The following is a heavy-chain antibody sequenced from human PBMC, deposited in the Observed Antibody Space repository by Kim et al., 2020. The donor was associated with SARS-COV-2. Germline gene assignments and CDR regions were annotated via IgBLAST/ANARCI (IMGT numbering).Heavy chain of an antibody. Sequence: NTGNAPRYQGRVTMTRTTSISTVYMELSSLRSDDTAMYYCARSPDGSFDSWGQGTLVTVSS. J-gene: IGHJ4*02. CDR2: NT. CDR3: ARSPDGSFDS. V-gene: IGHV1-8*01. D-gene: IGHD6-19*01.